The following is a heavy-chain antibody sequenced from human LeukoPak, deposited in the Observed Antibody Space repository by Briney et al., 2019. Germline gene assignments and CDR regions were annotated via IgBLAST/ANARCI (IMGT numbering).Heavy chain of an antibody. D-gene: IGHD4-17*01. CDR2: LKQDGSEK. Sequence: GGSLRLSCAASGFTFSTYWISWVRQAPGKGLEWVANLKQDGSEKNYVDSVKGRFTISRDNAKNSLYLQMNSLRAEDTAVYYCARNSHDDGDSLRVEYWGQGTLVTVSS. CDR3: ARNSHDDGDSLRVEY. CDR1: GFTFSTYW. J-gene: IGHJ4*02. V-gene: IGHV3-7*01.